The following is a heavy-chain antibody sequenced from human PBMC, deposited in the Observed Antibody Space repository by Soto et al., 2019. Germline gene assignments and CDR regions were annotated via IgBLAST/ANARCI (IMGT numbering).Heavy chain of an antibody. CDR3: ARLAGALAVDV. CDR2: ISGSGGST. Sequence: GGSLRLSCAASGFTFSSYAMIWVRQAPGKGLEWVSAISGSGGSTYYADSVKGRFTISRDNAKNSLSLQMNSLRAQDTALYYCARLAGALAVDVWGQGTTVTVSS. V-gene: IGHV3-23*01. D-gene: IGHD2-15*01. CDR1: GFTFSSYA. J-gene: IGHJ6*02.